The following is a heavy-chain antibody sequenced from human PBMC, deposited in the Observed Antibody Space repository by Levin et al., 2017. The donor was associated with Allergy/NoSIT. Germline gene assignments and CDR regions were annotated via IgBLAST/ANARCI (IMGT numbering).Heavy chain of an antibody. D-gene: IGHD2-2*01. Sequence: ASVKVSCKTSGYTFSSYDIAWVRQAAGQGLEWMGWMNPNSGNTGFAQKFRGRVSTTSDSSITTAYMELTSLEYEDTAVYNCARAIRYQLLMESWGHGTLVTVSS. CDR2: MNPNSGNT. V-gene: IGHV1-8*01. J-gene: IGHJ5*01. CDR1: GYTFSSYD. CDR3: ARAIRYQLLMES.